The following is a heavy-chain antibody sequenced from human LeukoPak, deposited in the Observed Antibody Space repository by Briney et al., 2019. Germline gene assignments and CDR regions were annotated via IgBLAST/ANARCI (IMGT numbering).Heavy chain of an antibody. D-gene: IGHD6-13*01. CDR1: GFTFSSYG. V-gene: IGHV3-30*18. CDR2: ISYDGSNK. Sequence: PGRSLRLSCAASGFTFSSYGMHWVRQAPGKGLEWVAVISYDGSNKYYADSVKGRFTISRDNSKNTLYLQMNSLRAEDTAVYYCAKGLRAAAAFDIWGQGTMVTVSS. J-gene: IGHJ3*02. CDR3: AKGLRAAAAFDI.